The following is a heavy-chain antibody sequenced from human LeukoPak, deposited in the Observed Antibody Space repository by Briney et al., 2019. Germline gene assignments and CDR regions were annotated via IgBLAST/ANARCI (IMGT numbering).Heavy chain of an antibody. Sequence: SETLSLTCTVSGGSISSGSSYWSWIRQHPGKGLEWIGYIYHSGSTYYNPSLKSRVTISLDTSKNQFSLKLSSVTAADTAVFYCARTIANHFDYWGQGTLVTVSS. V-gene: IGHV4-31*03. J-gene: IGHJ4*02. CDR3: ARTIANHFDY. D-gene: IGHD4/OR15-4a*01. CDR2: IYHSGST. CDR1: GGSISSGSSY.